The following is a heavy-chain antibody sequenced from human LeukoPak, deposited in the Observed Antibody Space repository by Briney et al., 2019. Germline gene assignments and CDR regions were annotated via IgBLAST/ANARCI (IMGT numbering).Heavy chain of an antibody. J-gene: IGHJ3*02. V-gene: IGHV4-39*01. CDR2: INHSGST. CDR1: GGSISSSSYY. D-gene: IGHD3-22*01. Sequence: SETLSLTCTVSGGSISSSSYYWGWIRQPPGKGLEWIGEINHSGSTNYNPSLKSRVTISVDTSKNQFSLKLSSVTAADTAVYYCARHRPGGTMIVVVIHRRGAFDIWGQGTMVTVSS. CDR3: ARHRPGGTMIVVVIHRRGAFDI.